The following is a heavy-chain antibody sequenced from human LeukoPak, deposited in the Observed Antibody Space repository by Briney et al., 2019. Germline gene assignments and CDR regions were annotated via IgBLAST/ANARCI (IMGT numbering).Heavy chain of an antibody. D-gene: IGHD3-22*01. V-gene: IGHV3-43*02. CDR1: GFTFDDYA. Sequence: GGPLRLSCAASGFTFDDYAMHWVRQAPGKGLEWVSLISGDGNSTNYAGFVKGRFTISRDNNKNSLYLQMNSLRTEDTAFYYCATNFGAYYYDTSGYYDFWGQGTLVTVSS. CDR2: ISGDGNST. J-gene: IGHJ4*02. CDR3: ATNFGAYYYDTSGYYDF.